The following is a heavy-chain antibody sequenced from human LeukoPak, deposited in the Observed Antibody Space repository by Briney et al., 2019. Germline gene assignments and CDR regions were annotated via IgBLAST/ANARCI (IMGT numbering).Heavy chain of an antibody. CDR2: INPNSGGT. Sequence: GASVKVSCKASGYTFTSYDINWVRQAPGQGLEWMGWINPNSGGTNYAQKFQGRVTMTRDTSISTAYMELSRLRSDDTAVYYCARDPWRRYFDWFTQIDYWGQGTLVTVSS. CDR3: ARDPWRRYFDWFTQIDY. J-gene: IGHJ4*02. CDR1: GYTFTSYD. V-gene: IGHV1-2*02. D-gene: IGHD3-9*01.